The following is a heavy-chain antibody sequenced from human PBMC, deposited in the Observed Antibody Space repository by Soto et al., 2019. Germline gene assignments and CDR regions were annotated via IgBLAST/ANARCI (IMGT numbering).Heavy chain of an antibody. CDR2: ISYDGDNE. CDR1: GFTFSNYA. Sequence: GGSLRLSCAASGFTFSNYAMHWVRQAPGKGLEWLAIISYDGDNEYYANSVKGRFTISRDNSKNTLYLQMGSLRAEDMAVYYCARDCKGAFDIWGQGTMVTVSS. V-gene: IGHV3-30*03. D-gene: IGHD2-15*01. CDR3: ARDCKGAFDI. J-gene: IGHJ3*02.